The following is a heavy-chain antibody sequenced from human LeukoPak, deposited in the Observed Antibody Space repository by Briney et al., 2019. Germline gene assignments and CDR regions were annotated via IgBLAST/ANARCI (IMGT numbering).Heavy chain of an antibody. CDR2: INWNGGST. J-gene: IGHJ3*02. V-gene: IGHV3-20*04. CDR1: GFTFDDYG. D-gene: IGHD3-22*01. Sequence: PGGSLRLSCAASGFTFDDYGMTCVRQAPGKGLEWVFSINWNGGSTGYADSVKGRFTISRDNAKNSLFLQMNSLRAEDTALYYRARDRGPYDSSGYYPYDAFDIWGQGTMVTVSP. CDR3: ARDRGPYDSSGYYPYDAFDI.